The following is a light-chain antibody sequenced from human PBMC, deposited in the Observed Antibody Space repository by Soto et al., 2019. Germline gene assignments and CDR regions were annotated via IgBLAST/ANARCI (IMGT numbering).Light chain of an antibody. J-gene: IGLJ2*01. V-gene: IGLV2-8*01. Sequence: QSALTQPPSASGSRGQSVTISCTGTSSDVGGYNYVSWYQQHPGKAPKLMISEVSKRPSGVPDRFSGSKSGNTASLTVSGLQAEDEADYYCSSYAGSNNLVFGGGTNLTVL. CDR3: SSYAGSNNLV. CDR2: EVS. CDR1: SSDVGGYNY.